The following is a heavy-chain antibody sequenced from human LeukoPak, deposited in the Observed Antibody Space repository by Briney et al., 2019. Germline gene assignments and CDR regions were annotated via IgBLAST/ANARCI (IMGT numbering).Heavy chain of an antibody. D-gene: IGHD5-18*01. V-gene: IGHV1-2*02. Sequence: ASVKVSCKASGYTFTDYYMNWVRQAPGQGLEWMGWINPNNGGTNYAQEFQGRVTMTRDTSISTAYMELNRLRSDDTAVYYCARDPYSNYFDYWGQGTLVTVSS. CDR3: ARDPYSNYFDY. CDR1: GYTFTDYY. J-gene: IGHJ4*02. CDR2: INPNNGGT.